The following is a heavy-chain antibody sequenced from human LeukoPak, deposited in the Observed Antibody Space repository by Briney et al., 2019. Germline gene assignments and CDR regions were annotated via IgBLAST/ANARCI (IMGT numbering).Heavy chain of an antibody. J-gene: IGHJ6*03. D-gene: IGHD4-23*01. CDR3: ARRGNTGYYYYMDV. CDR1: GYTFTSYY. V-gene: IGHV1-46*01. CDR2: INPSGGST. Sequence: ASVKVSCKASGYTFTSYYMHWVGQAPGQGLAWMGIINPSGGSTSYAQKFQGRVTMTRDMSTSTVYMELSSLRSEDTAVYYCARRGNTGYYYYMDVWGKGTTVTVSS.